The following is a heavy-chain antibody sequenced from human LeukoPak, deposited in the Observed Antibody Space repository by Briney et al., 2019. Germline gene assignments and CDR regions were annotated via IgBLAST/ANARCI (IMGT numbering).Heavy chain of an antibody. V-gene: IGHV1-18*01. CDR2: ISIYNGKT. CDR3: ARACHLVVVTAEGAFFDP. D-gene: IGHD2-21*02. CDR1: GYRFTSYG. Sequence: GASVKVSCKASGYRFTSYGIGWVRQAPRQGLEWVGWISIYNGKTYYAQSLQDRVTMTTDTSTNTVYMELRSLKSEDTAVYYCARACHLVVVTAEGAFFDPWGQGTLVTVSS. J-gene: IGHJ5*02.